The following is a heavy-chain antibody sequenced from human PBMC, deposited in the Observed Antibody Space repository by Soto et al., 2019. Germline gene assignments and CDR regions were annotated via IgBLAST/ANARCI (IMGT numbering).Heavy chain of an antibody. Sequence: EVQLLESGGGLVQPGGSLRLSCAASGFTFSSYAMSWVRQAPGKGLEWVSAISGTGGTTYYVDSVKGRFTISRDNSKNTLYLQMTSLRAEDTAVYYCAKDRGFGAGHGMDVWGQGTTVTVSS. CDR1: GFTFSSYA. J-gene: IGHJ6*02. V-gene: IGHV3-23*01. CDR3: AKDRGFGAGHGMDV. D-gene: IGHD3-10*01. CDR2: ISGTGGTT.